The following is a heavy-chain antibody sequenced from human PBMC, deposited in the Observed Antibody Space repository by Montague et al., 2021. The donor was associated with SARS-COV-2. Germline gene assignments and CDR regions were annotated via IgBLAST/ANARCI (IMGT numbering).Heavy chain of an antibody. V-gene: IGHV6-1*01. CDR2: TYYRSKRYN. Sequence: CAISGDSVSSNVARWKWIRQTPASGLEWLGRTYYRSKRYNDYAESVKSRITIDPGTSKHQFSLHLNSVTPEDTAVYYCARIPVGSKYYFDFWGQGTLVTVSS. J-gene: IGHJ4*02. D-gene: IGHD2-2*01. CDR3: ARIPVGSKYYFDF. CDR1: GDSVSSNVAR.